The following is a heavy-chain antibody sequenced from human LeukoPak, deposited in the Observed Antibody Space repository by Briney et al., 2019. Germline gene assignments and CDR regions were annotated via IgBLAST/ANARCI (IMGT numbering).Heavy chain of an antibody. CDR3: ARGIAVAPHWFDP. CDR1: GYTFTGYY. D-gene: IGHD6-19*01. Sequence: GASVKVSCKASGYTFTGYYMYWVRQAPGQGLEWMGWINPNSGGTNYAQKFQGRVTMTRDTSISTAYMELSRLRSDDTAVYYCARGIAVAPHWFDPWGQGTLVTVSS. J-gene: IGHJ5*02. CDR2: INPNSGGT. V-gene: IGHV1-2*02.